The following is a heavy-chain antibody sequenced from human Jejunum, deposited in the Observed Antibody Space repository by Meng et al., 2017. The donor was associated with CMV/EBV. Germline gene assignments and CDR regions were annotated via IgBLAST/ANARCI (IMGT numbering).Heavy chain of an antibody. CDR3: VRVQTRQLAEAFDY. V-gene: IGHV3-48*04. D-gene: IGHD1-1*01. CDR1: GFSFSSYI. J-gene: IGHJ4*02. Sequence: SGFSFSSYIVCWVRQPPGKGLEWVSYISSTGRTIYYADSVKGRFTISRDIPKNSLYLQMNSLRAEDTAVYYCVRVQTRQLAEAFDYWGQGTLVTFSS. CDR2: ISSTGRTI.